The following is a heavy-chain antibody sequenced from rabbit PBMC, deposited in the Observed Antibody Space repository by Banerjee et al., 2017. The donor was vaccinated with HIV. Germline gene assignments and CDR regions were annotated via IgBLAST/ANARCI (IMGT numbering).Heavy chain of an antibody. CDR1: GLDFSRSYW. J-gene: IGHJ2*01. Sequence: QSLAESGGDLVQPGASLTLTCTASGLDFSRSYWICWVRQAPGKGLEWIACIYTGSSGSTYYASWAKGRFTISKTSSTTVTLQMTSLTAADTATYFCARDTRYGGSRSTFDPWGPGTLVTVS. D-gene: IGHD4-2*01. CDR3: ARDTRYGGSRSTFDP. CDR2: IYTGSSGST. V-gene: IGHV1S40*01.